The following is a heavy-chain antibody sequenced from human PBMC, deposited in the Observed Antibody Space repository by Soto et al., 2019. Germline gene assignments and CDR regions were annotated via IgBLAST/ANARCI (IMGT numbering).Heavy chain of an antibody. CDR1: GYSFTSYW. CDR2: IHPGDSNI. CDR3: ARRRSSSWPTYYYYGMDV. Sequence: GESLKISFKGSGYSFTSYWIGWVRQMPGKGLEWMGTIHPGDSNISYSPSVQGQVTISADECFSTAYLQWSSLKDSDTAIYYCARRRSSSWPTYYYYGMDVWGQGTTVTVSS. J-gene: IGHJ6*02. D-gene: IGHD6-6*01. V-gene: IGHV5-51*01.